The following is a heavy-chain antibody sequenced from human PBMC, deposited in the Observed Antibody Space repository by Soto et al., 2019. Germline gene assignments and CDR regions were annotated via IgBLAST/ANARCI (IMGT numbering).Heavy chain of an antibody. Sequence: QVQLVQSGAEVKKPGASVKVSCKASGYTFSCCDINWVRQATGQGLEWLGWMNPNSGNTGYAQRYQGRVTTTRDTAISTAYMALNSLRSDDTAVYYCARVFGDVTHWGHGTLVTVSS. D-gene: IGHD2-21*02. CDR2: MNPNSGNT. V-gene: IGHV1-8*01. CDR3: ARVFGDVTH. CDR1: GYTFSCCD. J-gene: IGHJ1*01.